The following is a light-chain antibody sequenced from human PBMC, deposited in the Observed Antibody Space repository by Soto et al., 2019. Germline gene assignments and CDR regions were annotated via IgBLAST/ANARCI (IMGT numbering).Light chain of an antibody. J-gene: IGLJ1*01. CDR2: EVK. CDR3: SAYSGSSNV. CDR1: RRDVGGYNI. Sequence: QSVLTAASSASGSPEPSVAISWTGTRRDVGGYNIVSWYQQHPGKAPKPMSYEVKKRPSGIPGSFSGSKSGTRASLTVSGLHAEHEADYYGSAYSGSSNVFGTGTKVTVL. V-gene: IGLV2-8*01.